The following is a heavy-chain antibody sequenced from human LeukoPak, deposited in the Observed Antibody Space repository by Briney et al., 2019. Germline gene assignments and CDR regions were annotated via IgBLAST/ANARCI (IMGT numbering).Heavy chain of an antibody. V-gene: IGHV1-46*01. D-gene: IGHD2-21*02. J-gene: IGHJ3*02. CDR1: GYTFT. Sequence: GASVKVSCKASGYTFTIHWVRQAPGQGLEWMGIINPSGGSTSYAQKFQGRVTMTRDTSTSTVYMELSRLRSEDTALYYCARDVPYCGGNCHDAFDIWGQGTKVTVSS. CDR2: INPSGGST. CDR3: ARDVPYCGGNCHDAFDI.